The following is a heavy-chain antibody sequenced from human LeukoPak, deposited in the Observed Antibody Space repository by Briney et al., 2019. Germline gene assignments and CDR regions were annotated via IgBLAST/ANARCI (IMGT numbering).Heavy chain of an antibody. D-gene: IGHD3-16*01. CDR1: GFTFSNYW. CDR3: VKLGGSHFFDY. Sequence: PGGSLRLPCAASGFTFSNYWMHWVRQAPGKGLVWVSHIDDDGSTTTYADSVKGRSTISRDNAKNTLYLQVNSLRAEDTAVYYCVKLGGSHFFDYWGQGTLVTVSS. J-gene: IGHJ4*02. V-gene: IGHV3-74*01. CDR2: IDDDGSTT.